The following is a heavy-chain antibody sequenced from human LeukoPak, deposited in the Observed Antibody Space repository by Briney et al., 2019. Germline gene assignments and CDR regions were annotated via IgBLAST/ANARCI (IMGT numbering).Heavy chain of an antibody. V-gene: IGHV4-34*01. Sequence: SETLSLTCTVYGGSFSDYYWTWIRQPPGKWLEWIGEINHSGRTNYNASLRSRVTISIDTSMKQFSLKLSSVNAADSAVYYCARLSSGLDAWGQGTLVTVSS. D-gene: IGHD3-22*01. CDR1: GGSFSDYY. CDR3: ARLSSGLDA. J-gene: IGHJ5*02. CDR2: INHSGRT.